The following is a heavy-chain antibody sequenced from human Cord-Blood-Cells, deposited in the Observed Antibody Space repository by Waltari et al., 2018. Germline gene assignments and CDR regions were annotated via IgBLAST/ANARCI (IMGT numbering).Heavy chain of an antibody. V-gene: IGHV4-4*07. CDR1: GGSISSYY. CDR3: AREGERDYDFWSGYYAFDI. D-gene: IGHD3-3*01. CDR2: IYTSGST. J-gene: IGHJ3*02. Sequence: QVQLQESGPGLVKPSETLSLTCTVSGGSISSYYWSWIRQPAGKGLEWIGRIYTSGSTNYTPSLNGRVTMSVDTSTNQFSLRLSSGTAADTAVYYCAREGERDYDFWSGYYAFDIWGQGTMVTVSS.